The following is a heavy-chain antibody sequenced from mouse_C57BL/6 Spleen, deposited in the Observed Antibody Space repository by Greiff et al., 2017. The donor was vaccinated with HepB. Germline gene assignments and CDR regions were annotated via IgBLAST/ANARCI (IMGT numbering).Heavy chain of an antibody. V-gene: IGHV3-6*01. CDR3: AREGFSYFDY. J-gene: IGHJ2*01. CDR2: ISYDGSN. CDR1: GYSITSGYY. Sequence: DVQLQESGPGLVKPSQSLSLTCSVTGYSITSGYYWNWIRQFPGNKLEWMGYISYDGSNNYNPSLKNRISITRDTSKNQFFLKLNSVTTEDTATYYCAREGFSYFDYWGQGTTLTVSS.